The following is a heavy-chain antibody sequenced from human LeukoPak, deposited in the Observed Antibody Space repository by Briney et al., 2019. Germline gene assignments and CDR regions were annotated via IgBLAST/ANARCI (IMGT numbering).Heavy chain of an antibody. CDR2: IYYSGST. CDR1: GGSISSSSYY. D-gene: IGHD3-10*01. J-gene: IGHJ5*02. V-gene: IGHV4-39*07. Sequence: SETLSLTCTVSGGSISSSSYYWGWIRQPPGKGLEWIVSIYYSGSTYYNPSLKSRVTISVDTSKNQFSLKLSSVTAADTAVYYCARLNMVRGVINWFDHWGQGTLVTVSS. CDR3: ARLNMVRGVINWFDH.